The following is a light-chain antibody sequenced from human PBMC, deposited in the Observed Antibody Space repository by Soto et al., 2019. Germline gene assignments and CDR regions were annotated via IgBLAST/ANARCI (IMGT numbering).Light chain of an antibody. CDR2: GAS. V-gene: IGKV3-20*01. CDR3: QQYGISPYS. CDR1: QSVSSSS. J-gene: IGKJ2*01. Sequence: EIVLTQSPGTLSLSPGERATLSCRASQSVSSSSLAWYQQKPGQAPRLLIYGASSRATGIPDRFSVSGSGTDFTLTISRLEPKDFAVFYCQQYGISPYSFGPWTKLEIK.